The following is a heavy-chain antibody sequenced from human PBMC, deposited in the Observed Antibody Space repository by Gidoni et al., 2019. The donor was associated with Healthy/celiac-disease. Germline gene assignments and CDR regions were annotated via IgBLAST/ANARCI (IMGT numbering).Heavy chain of an antibody. V-gene: IGHV3-30-3*01. J-gene: IGHJ6*03. CDR2: ISYDGSNK. Sequence: QVQLVESGGGVVQPGRSLRLSCAASGFTFSSYAMHWVRQAPGKGLEWVAVISYDGSNKYYADSVKGRFTISRDNSKNTLYLQMNSLRAEDTAVYYCARGGYSSSWYYYYYYMDVWGKGTTVTVSS. CDR3: ARGGYSSSWYYYYYYMDV. D-gene: IGHD6-13*01. CDR1: GFTFSSYA.